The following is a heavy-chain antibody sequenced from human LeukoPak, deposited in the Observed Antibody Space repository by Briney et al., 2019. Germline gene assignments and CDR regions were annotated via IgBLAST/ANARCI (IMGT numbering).Heavy chain of an antibody. CDR1: GGSISSYY. CDR2: IFTSGST. Sequence: SESLSLTCTVSGGSISSYYWSWIRPPAGKGLEWIGRIFTSGSTNYNPSLKSRVTMPVDTSKNQFSLKLSSVTAADTAVYYCARDTSSYATGHFDYWGQGTLVTVSS. J-gene: IGHJ4*02. D-gene: IGHD6-6*01. CDR3: ARDTSSYATGHFDY. V-gene: IGHV4-4*07.